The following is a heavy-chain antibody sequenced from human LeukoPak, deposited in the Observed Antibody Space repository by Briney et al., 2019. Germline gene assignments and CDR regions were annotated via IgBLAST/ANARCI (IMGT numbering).Heavy chain of an antibody. CDR1: GFSLDDYA. J-gene: IGHJ4*02. CDR2: ISWNSGSI. Sequence: GGSLRLSCAASGFSLDDYALHWVRQAPGKGLEWVSGISWNSGSIGYADSVKGRFTISRDNAKNSLYLQMNSLRAEDMALCYCAKLSGGNSGGGFDYWGQGTLVTVSS. V-gene: IGHV3-9*03. CDR3: AKLSGGNSGGGFDY. D-gene: IGHD4-23*01.